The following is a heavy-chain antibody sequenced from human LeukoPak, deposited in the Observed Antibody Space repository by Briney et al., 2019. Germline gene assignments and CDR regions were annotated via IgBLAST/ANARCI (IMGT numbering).Heavy chain of an antibody. J-gene: IGHJ4*02. CDR1: GFTFSNYW. V-gene: IGHV3-7*01. CDR2: IRQDANVK. CDR3: ARWAADSGIYYIAS. D-gene: IGHD3-10*01. Sequence: GGSLSLSCAASGFTFSNYWMTWVRQAPGKGLQWVASIRQDANVKYYVDSVRGRFTIPRDNAENSLHLQMNGLRAEDTAMYYCARWAADSGIYYIASWGQGSLVTVSS.